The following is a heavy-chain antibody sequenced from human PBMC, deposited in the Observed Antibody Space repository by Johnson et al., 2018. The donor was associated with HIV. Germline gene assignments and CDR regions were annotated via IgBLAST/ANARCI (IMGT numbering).Heavy chain of an antibody. CDR3: ARDRLGYSSSWGGVDAFDI. D-gene: IGHD6-13*01. CDR2: IYSGGST. J-gene: IGHJ3*02. CDR1: GLTFSSNY. V-gene: IGHV3-66*01. Sequence: VQLVESGGGVVQPGQSLRLSCAASGLTFSSNYMSWVRQAPGKGLEWVSVIYSGGSTYYADSVKGRFTISRDNSKNTLYLQMNSLRAEDTAVYYCARDRLGYSSSWGGVDAFDIWGQGTMVIVSS.